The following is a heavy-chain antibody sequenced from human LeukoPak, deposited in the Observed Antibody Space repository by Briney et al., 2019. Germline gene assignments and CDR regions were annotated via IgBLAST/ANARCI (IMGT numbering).Heavy chain of an antibody. J-gene: IGHJ5*02. CDR3: AKDFLANGDYGWFDP. D-gene: IGHD4-17*01. CDR1: GFSFSNYG. Sequence: GGPLRLSCAASGFSFSNYGMHWVRQAPGKGLEWGAFIRYDGSSKYYGDSVKRRFTISRDNSKNTLYLQMNSLRTEDTAVYYCAKDFLANGDYGWFDPWGEGTLVTVSS. CDR2: IRYDGSSK. V-gene: IGHV3-30*02.